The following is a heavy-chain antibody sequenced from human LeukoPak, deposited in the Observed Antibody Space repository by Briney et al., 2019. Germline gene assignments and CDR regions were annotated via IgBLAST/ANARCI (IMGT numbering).Heavy chain of an antibody. J-gene: IGHJ4*02. CDR2: INHSGST. Sequence: SETLSLTCAVYGGSFSGYYWSWIRQPPGTGLEWIGEINHSGSTNYNPSLKSRVTISVDTSKNQFSLKLSSVTAADTAVYYCARVKKGPRLVPFDYWGQGTLVTVSS. CDR3: ARVKKGPRLVPFDY. V-gene: IGHV4-34*01. D-gene: IGHD3-22*01. CDR1: GGSFSGYY.